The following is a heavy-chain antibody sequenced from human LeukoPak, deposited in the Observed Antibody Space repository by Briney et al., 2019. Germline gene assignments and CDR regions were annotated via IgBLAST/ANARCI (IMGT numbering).Heavy chain of an antibody. V-gene: IGHV4-4*02. D-gene: IGHD3-22*01. Sequence: SGTLSLTCAVSGGSISSSNWWSWVRQPPGKGLEWIGEINHSGSTNYNPSLKSRVTISVDTSKNQFSLKLSSVTAADTAVYYCARWDYYDSSGYIFWGQGTLVTVSS. CDR2: INHSGST. CDR1: GGSISSSNW. J-gene: IGHJ4*02. CDR3: ARWDYYDSSGYIF.